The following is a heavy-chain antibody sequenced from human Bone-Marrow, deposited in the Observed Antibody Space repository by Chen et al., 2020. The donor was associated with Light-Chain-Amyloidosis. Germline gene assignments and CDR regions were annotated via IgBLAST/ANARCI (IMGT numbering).Heavy chain of an antibody. Sequence: QVQLVQSGAEVKRPGASVRVSCKTFGYTFTSYGIAWVRQAPGQGLEWMGWISVYNGNTNLAQKFLGRATMTTDISTTTAYMELRSLRSDDTAVYYCARGAITMIFRGYDVWGQGTLVTVSS. J-gene: IGHJ4*02. CDR1: GYTFTSYG. D-gene: IGHD3-22*01. V-gene: IGHV1-18*04. CDR2: ISVYNGNT. CDR3: ARGAITMIFRGYDV.